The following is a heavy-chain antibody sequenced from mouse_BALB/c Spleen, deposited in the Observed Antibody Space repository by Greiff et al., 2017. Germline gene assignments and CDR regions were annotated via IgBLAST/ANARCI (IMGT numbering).Heavy chain of an antibody. D-gene: IGHD2-14*01. Sequence: VQLQQSGAELVRPGALVKLSCKASGFNIKDYYMHWVKQRPEQGLEWIGWIDPENGNTIYDPKFQGKASITADTSSNTAYLQLSSLTSEDTAVYYCARYRYDGVFDYWGQGTTLTVSS. J-gene: IGHJ2*01. V-gene: IGHV14-1*02. CDR1: GFNIKDYY. CDR3: ARYRYDGVFDY. CDR2: IDPENGNT.